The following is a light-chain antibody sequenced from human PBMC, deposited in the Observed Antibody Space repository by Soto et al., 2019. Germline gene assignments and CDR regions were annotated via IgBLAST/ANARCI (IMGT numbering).Light chain of an antibody. Sequence: QSALTQPASASGSPGQSVTISCTGTSSDVGAYKYVSWYQQYPGKAPKLMIYEVTKRPSGVPDRFSGSKSGNTASLTVSGLQAEDEADYYCTSYVGNDIWVFGAGTKVTVL. CDR2: EVT. CDR1: SSDVGAYKY. CDR3: TSYVGNDIWV. J-gene: IGLJ3*02. V-gene: IGLV2-8*01.